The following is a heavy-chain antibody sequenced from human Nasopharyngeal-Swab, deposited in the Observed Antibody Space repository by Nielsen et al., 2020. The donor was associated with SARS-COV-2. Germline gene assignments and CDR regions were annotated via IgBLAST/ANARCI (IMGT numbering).Heavy chain of an antibody. CDR1: GFTFSGYA. D-gene: IGHD6-19*01. Sequence: GGSLRLSCAASGFTFSGYAMSWVRQAPGKGLEWVSAISGSGGSTYYADSVKGRFTIPRDNSKNTLYLQMNSLRAEDTAVYYCAKGMGGVIAVAGVISGMDVWGQGTTVTVSS. J-gene: IGHJ6*02. V-gene: IGHV3-23*01. CDR2: ISGSGGST. CDR3: AKGMGGVIAVAGVISGMDV.